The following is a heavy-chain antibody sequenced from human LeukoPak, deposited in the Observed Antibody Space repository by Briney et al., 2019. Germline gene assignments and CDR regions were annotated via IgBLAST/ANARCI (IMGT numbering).Heavy chain of an antibody. D-gene: IGHD6-19*01. CDR2: IYSGGST. CDR3: ASRSSGWLAY. Sequence: PGGSLRLSCAASGFTVSSNYMSWVRQAPGKGLEWVSVIYSGGSTYYADSVKGRFTISRHNSKNTLYLQMTSLRAEDTTVYYCASRSSGWLAYWGQGTLVTVSS. V-gene: IGHV3-53*04. CDR1: GFTVSSNY. J-gene: IGHJ4*02.